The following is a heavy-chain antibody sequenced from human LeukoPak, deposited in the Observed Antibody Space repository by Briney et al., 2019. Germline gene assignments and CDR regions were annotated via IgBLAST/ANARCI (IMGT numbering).Heavy chain of an antibody. V-gene: IGHV1-8*03. CDR3: ARSDYDILTGYYYFDY. CDR1: GWTFTSYD. CDR2: MNPNSGNT. J-gene: IGHJ4*02. Sequence: ASVKVSFKASGWTFTSYDINWVRQATGQGLEWMGWMNPNSGNTGYAQKFQGRVTITRNTSISTAYMELSSLRSEDTAVYYCARSDYDILTGYYYFDYWGQGILVTVSS. D-gene: IGHD3-9*01.